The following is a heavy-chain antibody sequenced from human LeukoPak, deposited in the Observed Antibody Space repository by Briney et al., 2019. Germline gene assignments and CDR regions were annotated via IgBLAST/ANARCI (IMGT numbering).Heavy chain of an antibody. CDR2: ISWNSGSI. V-gene: IGHV3-9*01. CDR1: GFTFDDYA. J-gene: IGHJ4*02. CDR3: AKVGDYYSNYAYYGY. D-gene: IGHD4-4*01. Sequence: GGSLRLSCAASGFTFDDYAMHWVRQAPGKGLEWVSGISWNSGSIGYADSVKGRFTISRDNAKNSLYLQMNSLRAEDTALYYCAKVGDYYSNYAYYGYWGQGTLVTVSS.